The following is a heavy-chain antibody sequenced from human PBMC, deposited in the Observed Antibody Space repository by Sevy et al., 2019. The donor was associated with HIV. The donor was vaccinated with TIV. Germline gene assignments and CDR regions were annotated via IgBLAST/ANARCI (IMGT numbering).Heavy chain of an antibody. Sequence: GGSLRLSCAASGFTFSSYAMSWVRQAPGKGLEWVSAISGSGGSTYYADSVKGRFTISRDNSKNTLYLQMNSLRAEDTAVYYCAKVITPYCAGDCQYDAFDIWGQGTMVTVSS. V-gene: IGHV3-23*01. CDR3: AKVITPYCAGDCQYDAFDI. CDR1: GFTFSSYA. D-gene: IGHD2-21*01. CDR2: ISGSGGST. J-gene: IGHJ3*02.